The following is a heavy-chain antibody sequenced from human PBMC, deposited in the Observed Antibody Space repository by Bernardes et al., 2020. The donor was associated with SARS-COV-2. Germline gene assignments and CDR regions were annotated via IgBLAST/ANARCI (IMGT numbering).Heavy chain of an antibody. CDR3: ARAQYFAMADDAFDL. Sequence: GGSLRLSCAASGFTFGSHWIHWVRQVPGKGLVWVSRINGDGSDTAYADSVKGRFSISRDSAKNTVYLQMNSLRAEDTAVYSCARAQYFAMADDAFDLWGQGTMVTVSS. D-gene: IGHD5-18*01. CDR2: INGDGSDT. CDR1: GFTFGSHW. J-gene: IGHJ3*01. V-gene: IGHV3-74*01.